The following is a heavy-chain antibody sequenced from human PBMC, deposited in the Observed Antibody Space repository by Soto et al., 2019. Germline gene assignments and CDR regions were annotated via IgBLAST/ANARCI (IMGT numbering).Heavy chain of an antibody. J-gene: IGHJ4*02. CDR3: ARLSELLWFGELSHFDY. Sequence: QVQLQESGPGLVKPSETLSLTCTVSGGSISSYYWIWIRQPPGKGLEWIGYSYYSGSTNYNPSLKSRVTISVDTSKKQFSLKLSSVTAADTAVYYCARLSELLWFGELSHFDYWGQGNLVTVSS. CDR2: SYYSGST. CDR1: GGSISSYY. V-gene: IGHV4-59*08. D-gene: IGHD3-10*01.